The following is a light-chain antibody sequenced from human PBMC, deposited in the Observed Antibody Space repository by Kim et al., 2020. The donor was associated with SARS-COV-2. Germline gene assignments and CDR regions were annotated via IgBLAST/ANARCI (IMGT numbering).Light chain of an antibody. CDR1: HSLLHSNGYNY. CDR3: MQALQTPLT. J-gene: IGKJ4*01. CDR2: LGS. Sequence: PGSISCRSSHSLLHSNGYNYLDWYLQKPGQSPQLLIYLGSNRASGVPDRFSGSGSGTDFTLKISRVEAEDVGVYYCMQALQTPLTFGGGTKVDIK. V-gene: IGKV2-28*01.